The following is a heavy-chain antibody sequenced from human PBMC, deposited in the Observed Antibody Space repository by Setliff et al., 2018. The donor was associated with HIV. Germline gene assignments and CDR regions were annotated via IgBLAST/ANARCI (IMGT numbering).Heavy chain of an antibody. J-gene: IGHJ5*02. CDR3: ARGLGSTRFDP. Sequence: ASVKVSCKASGYVFTDYDIFWVRQAPGRGLEWIGWISGNNANTNYAQKLQGRVTVTTDTSTSTAYMELRSLRSDDTAVYYCARGLGSTRFDPWGQGTLVTVSS. CDR2: ISGNNANT. D-gene: IGHD2-2*01. CDR1: GYVFTDYD. V-gene: IGHV1-18*01.